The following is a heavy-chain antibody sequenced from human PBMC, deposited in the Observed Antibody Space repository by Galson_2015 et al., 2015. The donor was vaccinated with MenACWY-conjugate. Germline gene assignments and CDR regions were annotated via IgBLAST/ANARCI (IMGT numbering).Heavy chain of an antibody. J-gene: IGHJ6*02. Sequence: SLRLCCAASGFTFRNYWMTWVRQAPGKGLEWVASIKKDGSEKYYVDSVEGPFTISRDNAKNSMYLEMNSLRVEDTAVYSCARGHYGMDVWGQGTTVTASS. CDR2: IKKDGSEK. CDR1: GFTFRNYW. V-gene: IGHV3-7*03. CDR3: ARGHYGMDV.